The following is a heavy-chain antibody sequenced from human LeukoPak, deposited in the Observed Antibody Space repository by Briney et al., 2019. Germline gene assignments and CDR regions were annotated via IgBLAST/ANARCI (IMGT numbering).Heavy chain of an antibody. D-gene: IGHD1-26*01. Sequence: PGGSLRLSCAASGFIFTNYWMSWVRQAPGKGLEWVTNIKPDGSEKYYVDSVKGRFTISRDNAKNSLYLQMNSLRAEDTALYYCARDTVGVTDYWGQGTLVTVSS. CDR2: IKPDGSEK. V-gene: IGHV3-7*01. J-gene: IGHJ4*02. CDR1: GFIFTNYW. CDR3: ARDTVGVTDY.